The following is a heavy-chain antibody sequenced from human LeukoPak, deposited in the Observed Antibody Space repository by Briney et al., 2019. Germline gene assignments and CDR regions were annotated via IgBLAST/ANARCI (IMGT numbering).Heavy chain of an antibody. CDR1: GFTFTSYS. Sequence: SGGSLRLSCAASGFTFTSYSMSWVRQAPGKGLEWDSGTSDRGDYTYYADSVKGRFTISRDSSKNTLFLQMNSLRAEDTALYFCARKAQYNGHYPLDYWGQGTLVTVSS. V-gene: IGHV3-23*01. J-gene: IGHJ4*02. D-gene: IGHD1-7*01. CDR3: ARKAQYNGHYPLDY. CDR2: TSDRGDYT.